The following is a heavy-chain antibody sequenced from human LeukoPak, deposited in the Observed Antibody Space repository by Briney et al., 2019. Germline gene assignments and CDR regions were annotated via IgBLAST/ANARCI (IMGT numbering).Heavy chain of an antibody. CDR2: IFHGGST. V-gene: IGHV4-4*09. J-gene: IGHJ5*02. CDR3: ARGSLAVALYHNWFDP. D-gene: IGHD6-19*01. CDR1: GDSLCGSC. Sequence: SETLSLTRTDSGDSLCGSCWSWIREPPGQGLEWSGHIFHGGSTNYNPSLNWRDPISVDTSKNQFSLKLSSVNAADTAVYYCARGSLAVALYHNWFDPWGQGTLVTVSS.